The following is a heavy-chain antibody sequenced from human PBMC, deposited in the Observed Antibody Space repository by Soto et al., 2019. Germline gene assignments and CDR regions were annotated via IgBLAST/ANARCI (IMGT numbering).Heavy chain of an antibody. V-gene: IGHV3-66*01. CDR2: IYSGGST. J-gene: IGHJ6*02. CDR1: GFTVSSNY. Sequence: PGGSLRLSCAASGFTVSSNYMSWVRQAPGKGLEWVSVIYSGGSTYYADSVKGRFTISRDNSKNTLYLQMNSLRAEDTAFYYCAKGRSYYYYYGVDVWGQGTTVTVSS. CDR3: AKGRSYYYYYGVDV.